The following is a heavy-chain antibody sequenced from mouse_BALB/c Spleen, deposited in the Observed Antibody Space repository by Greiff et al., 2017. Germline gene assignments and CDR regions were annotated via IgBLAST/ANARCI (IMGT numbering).Heavy chain of an antibody. Sequence: EVKLMESGGGLVQPGGSRKLSCAASGFTFSSFGMHWVRQAPEKGLEWVAYISSGSSTIYYADTVKGRFTISRDNPKNTLFLQMTSLRSEDTAMYYCARPANGDAMDYWGQGTSVTVSS. CDR3: ARPANGDAMDY. J-gene: IGHJ4*01. D-gene: IGHD4-1*01. CDR2: ISSGSSTI. CDR1: GFTFSSFG. V-gene: IGHV5-17*02.